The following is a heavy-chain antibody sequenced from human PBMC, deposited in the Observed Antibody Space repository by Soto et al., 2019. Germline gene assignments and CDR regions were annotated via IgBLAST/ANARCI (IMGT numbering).Heavy chain of an antibody. V-gene: IGHV1-2*02. D-gene: IGHD3-10*01. CDR2: INPNSGGT. CDR3: ARRGSVYYYYYGMDV. Sequence: GASVKVSCKASGYTLTGYYMHWVRQAPGQGLEWMGWINPNSGGTNYAQKFQGRVTMTRDTSISTAYMELSRLRSDDTAVYYCARRGSVYYYYYGMDVWGQGTTVTVSS. CDR1: GYTLTGYY. J-gene: IGHJ6*02.